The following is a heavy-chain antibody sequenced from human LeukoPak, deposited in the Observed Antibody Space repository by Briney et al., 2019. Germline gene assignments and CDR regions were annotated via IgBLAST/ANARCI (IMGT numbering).Heavy chain of an antibody. J-gene: IGHJ4*02. Sequence: ASVKVSCKASGYTFTDYNMHWVRQAPGQGLEWMGWINPNSGGTNYAQKFQGRVTMTRDTSISTAYMELSRLRSDDTAVYYCATDSGSYPFGYWGQGTLVTVSS. V-gene: IGHV1-2*02. D-gene: IGHD1-26*01. CDR1: GYTFTDYN. CDR2: INPNSGGT. CDR3: ATDSGSYPFGY.